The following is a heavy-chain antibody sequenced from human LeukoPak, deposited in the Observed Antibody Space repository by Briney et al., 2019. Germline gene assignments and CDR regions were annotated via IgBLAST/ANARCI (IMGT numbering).Heavy chain of an antibody. CDR2: IKQDGGEK. CDR1: GFTFSSYW. J-gene: IGHJ4*02. D-gene: IGHD3-9*01. Sequence: GGSLRLSCAASGFTFSSYWMSWVRQAPGKGLEWVANIKQDGGEKYYVDSVKGRFTISRDNAKNSLYLQMNSLRAEDTAVYYCARDKARDDILTGSLFDYWGQGTLVTVSS. CDR3: ARDKARDDILTGSLFDY. V-gene: IGHV3-7*01.